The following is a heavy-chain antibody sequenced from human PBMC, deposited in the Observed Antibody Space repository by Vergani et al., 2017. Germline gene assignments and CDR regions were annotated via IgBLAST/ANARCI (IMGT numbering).Heavy chain of an antibody. D-gene: IGHD3-22*01. Sequence: QLQLQESGPGLVKPSETLSLTCTVSGGSISSSSYYWGWIRQPPGKGLEWIGSIYYSGSTYYNPSLKSRVTISVDTSKNQFSLKLSSVTAADTAVYYCARFFLHYDSSGYYPGDAFDIWGQGTMVTVSS. V-gene: IGHV4-39*07. J-gene: IGHJ3*02. CDR2: IYYSGST. CDR1: GGSISSSSYY. CDR3: ARFFLHYDSSGYYPGDAFDI.